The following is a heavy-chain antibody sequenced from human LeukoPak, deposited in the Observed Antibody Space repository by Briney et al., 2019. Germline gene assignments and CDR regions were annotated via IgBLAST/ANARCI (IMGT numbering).Heavy chain of an antibody. J-gene: IGHJ4*02. CDR2: ISYDGSNK. CDR3: AKGRWGLSSGCYNY. D-gene: IGHD6-19*01. V-gene: IGHV3-30*18. Sequence: GGSLRLSCAASGFTFSSYSMNWVRQAPGKGLEWVAVISYDGSNKYYADSAKGRFTISRDNSKNTLYLQMNSLRAEDTAVYYCAKGRWGLSSGCYNYWGQGTLVTVSS. CDR1: GFTFSSYS.